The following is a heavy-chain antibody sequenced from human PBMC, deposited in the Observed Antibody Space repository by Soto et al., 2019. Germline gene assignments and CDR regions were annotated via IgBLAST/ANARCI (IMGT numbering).Heavy chain of an antibody. CDR2: IDPSDSYT. J-gene: IGHJ6*02. V-gene: IGHV5-10-1*01. D-gene: IGHD5-18*01. Sequence: PGESLKISCKGSGYSFPKYYIGWVRQMPGKGLEWTGRIDPSDSYTNYSPSFQGLVTISADKSISTAYLQWSSLKASDTAIYYCARTSMQSRGYTYGHGGMDVWGQGTTVTVSS. CDR1: GYSFPKYY. CDR3: ARTSMQSRGYTYGHGGMDV.